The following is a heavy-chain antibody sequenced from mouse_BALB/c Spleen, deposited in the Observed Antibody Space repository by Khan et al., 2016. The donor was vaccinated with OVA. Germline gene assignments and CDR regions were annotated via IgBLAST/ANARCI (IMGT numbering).Heavy chain of an antibody. CDR1: GYTFTTYT. V-gene: IGHV1-4*01. CDR3: AREGAYCRSGGWFAY. Sequence: QVQLKQSGAELARPGASVKMSCKASGYTFTTYTIHWVKQRPGQGLEWIGYIIPSSDYTNYNQKFKDKATLTADKSSSTAYMQLSSLTSEDSAVYYCAREGAYCRSGGWFAYWGQGTLVTVSA. J-gene: IGHJ3*01. D-gene: IGHD2-14*01. CDR2: IIPSSDYT.